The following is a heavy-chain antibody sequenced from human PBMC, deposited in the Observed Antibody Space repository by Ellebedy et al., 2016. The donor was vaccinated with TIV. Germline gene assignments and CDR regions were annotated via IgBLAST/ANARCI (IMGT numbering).Heavy chain of an antibody. V-gene: IGHV4-31*03. J-gene: IGHJ5*02. CDR3: ARGKMTTIVDWFDP. CDR1: GGSISSGGYY. Sequence: SETLSLTXTVSGGSISSGGYYWSWIRQHPGKGLEWIGYIYYSGSTYYNPSLKSRVTISVDTSKNQFSLKLSSVTAADTAVYYCARGKMTTIVDWFDPWGQGTLVTVSS. D-gene: IGHD5-24*01. CDR2: IYYSGST.